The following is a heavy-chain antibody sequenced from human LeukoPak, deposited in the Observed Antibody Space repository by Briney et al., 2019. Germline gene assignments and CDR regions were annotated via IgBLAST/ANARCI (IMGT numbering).Heavy chain of an antibody. V-gene: IGHV3-74*01. CDR1: GFTFSSYW. D-gene: IGHD3-3*01. Sequence: PGGSLRLSCAASGFTFSSYWMHWVRQAPGKGLVWVSRINSDGSSTSYADSVKGRFTISRDNAKNTLYLQMNSLGADDTAVYYCATYGSGYLYYWGQGTLVTVSS. CDR3: ATYGSGYLYY. J-gene: IGHJ4*02. CDR2: INSDGSST.